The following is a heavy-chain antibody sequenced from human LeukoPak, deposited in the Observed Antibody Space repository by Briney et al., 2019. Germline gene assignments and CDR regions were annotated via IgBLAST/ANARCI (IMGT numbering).Heavy chain of an antibody. J-gene: IGHJ4*02. CDR3: AKDRGGEIQLYDY. Sequence: PGGSPRLSCAASGFTFDDYAMHWVRQAPGKGLEWVSGISWNSGSIGYADSVKGRFTISRDNAKNSLYLQMNSLRAEDTALYYCAKDRGGEIQLYDYWGQGTLVTVSS. CDR2: ISWNSGSI. D-gene: IGHD5-18*01. CDR1: GFTFDDYA. V-gene: IGHV3-9*01.